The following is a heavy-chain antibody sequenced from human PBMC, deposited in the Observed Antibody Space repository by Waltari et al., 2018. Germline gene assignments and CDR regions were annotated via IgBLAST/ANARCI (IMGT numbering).Heavy chain of an antibody. V-gene: IGHV1-2*06. CDR3: ARDPIAAAGMGALDY. CDR2: NNPNSGGT. D-gene: IGHD6-13*01. Sequence: QVQLVQSGAEVKKPGASVKVSCKASGYTFTGYYMNWVRQAPGQGLGWMGRNNPNSGGTNYEQKFKGRVTMTRDTSISTAYMELSRLRSDDTAVYYCARDPIAAAGMGALDYWGQGTLVTVSS. J-gene: IGHJ4*02. CDR1: GYTFTGYY.